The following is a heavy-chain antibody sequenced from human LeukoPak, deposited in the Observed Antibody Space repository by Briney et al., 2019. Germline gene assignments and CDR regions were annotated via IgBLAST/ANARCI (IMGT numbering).Heavy chain of an antibody. CDR1: GFTFSSYS. J-gene: IGHJ4*02. CDR3: AKRALIVDVITTPFDS. D-gene: IGHD3-22*01. CDR2: ISSSSSYI. V-gene: IGHV3-21*04. Sequence: GGSLRLSCAASGFTFSSYSMNWVRQAPGKGLEWVSSISSSSSYIYYADSVKGRFTISRDNAKNSLYLQMNSLRAEDTAVYYCAKRALIVDVITTPFDSWGQGTLVTVSS.